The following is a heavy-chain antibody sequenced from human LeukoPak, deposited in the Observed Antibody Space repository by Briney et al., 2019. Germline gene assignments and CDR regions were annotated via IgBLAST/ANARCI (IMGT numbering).Heavy chain of an antibody. CDR1: GVTFSSYA. V-gene: IGHV3-23*01. Sequence: GGSLRLSCAASGVTFSSYAMSWVCQAPGKGLEWVSAISGSGGSTYYADSVKGRFTISRDNSTNTLYLQMNSLRAEDTAVYYCAKASSVAIPLDYFDYWGQGTLVTVSS. CDR3: AKASSVAIPLDYFDY. CDR2: ISGSGGST. D-gene: IGHD2-21*01. J-gene: IGHJ4*02.